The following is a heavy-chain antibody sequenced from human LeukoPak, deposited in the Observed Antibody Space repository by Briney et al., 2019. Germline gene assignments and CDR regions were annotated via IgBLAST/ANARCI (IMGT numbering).Heavy chain of an antibody. V-gene: IGHV3-21*01. J-gene: IGHJ4*02. Sequence: GGSLRLSCAASGFTFSTYSMNWVRQAPGKGLEWVSSISSSSSSIYYSDSVKGRFTVSRDNAKNSLYLQMNSLRDEDTAVYYCAGSLRGGGWYMYSGQGTLVIVSS. CDR1: GFTFSTYS. CDR3: AGSLRGGGWYMY. D-gene: IGHD6-19*01. CDR2: ISSSSSSI.